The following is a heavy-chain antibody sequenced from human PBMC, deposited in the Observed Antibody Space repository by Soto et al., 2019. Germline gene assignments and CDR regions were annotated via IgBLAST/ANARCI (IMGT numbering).Heavy chain of an antibody. CDR1: GFTFITYW. D-gene: IGHD3-16*01. J-gene: IGHJ4*02. CDR3: VRHYGRSYFDY. CDR2: IKQDGSEK. Sequence: GGSLRLSCAASGFTFITYWMTWVRQAPGKGLEWVANIKQDGSEKYYVDSVKGRFTISRDNAKNSVYLQMNSLRAEDTAVYYCVRHYGRSYFDYWGQGTLVTVS. V-gene: IGHV3-7*03.